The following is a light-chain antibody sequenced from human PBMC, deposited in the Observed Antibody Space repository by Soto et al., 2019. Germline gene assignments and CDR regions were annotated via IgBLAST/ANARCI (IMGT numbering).Light chain of an antibody. CDR1: QVIRND. CDR3: LHDHYYPWT. V-gene: IGKV1-6*01. J-gene: IGKJ1*01. Sequence: AIQMTQSPSSLSASVGDRVTITCRASQVIRNDLGWYQQKPGKAPKLLIYGASTLQSGDPSRFSGSGSVTDFTLTISSLQPEDFATYYCLHDHYYPWTFGQGTKVDFK. CDR2: GAS.